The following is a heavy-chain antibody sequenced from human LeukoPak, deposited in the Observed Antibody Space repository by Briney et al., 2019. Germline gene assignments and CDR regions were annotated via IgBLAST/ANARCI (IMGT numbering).Heavy chain of an antibody. V-gene: IGHV4-59*01. Sequence: PSETLSLTCTVSGGSISGYYWSWIRQPPGKGLEWIGYIYYSGSTNYNPSLKSRVTISVDTSKNQFFLKLSSVTAADTAVYYCARARYVNSFYAFDIWGQGTLVTVSS. J-gene: IGHJ3*02. CDR1: GGSISGYY. CDR2: IYYSGST. CDR3: ARARYVNSFYAFDI. D-gene: IGHD3-9*01.